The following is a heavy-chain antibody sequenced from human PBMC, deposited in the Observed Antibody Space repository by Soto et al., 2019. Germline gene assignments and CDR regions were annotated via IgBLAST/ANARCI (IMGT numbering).Heavy chain of an antibody. V-gene: IGHV1-46*02. CDR1: GYDFNIYY. D-gene: IGHD1-7*01. Sequence: QVQLVQSGPEVKRPGTSVNVSCKAYGYDFNIYYMHWVRQAPGQGLEWMAIINPTGKIKTYEQKFQGRVTLTRDPSTTPVYMELSSLRSEDTAVYYCARGGGELLGYWGQGTLVTVSS. CDR2: INPTGKIK. CDR3: ARGGGELLGY. J-gene: IGHJ4*02.